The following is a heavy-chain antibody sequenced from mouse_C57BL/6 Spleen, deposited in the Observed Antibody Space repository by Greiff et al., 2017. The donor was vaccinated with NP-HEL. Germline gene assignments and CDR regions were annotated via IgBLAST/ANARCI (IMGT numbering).Heavy chain of an antibody. CDR2: IDPSDSYT. CDR1: GYTFTSYW. V-gene: IGHV1-69*01. D-gene: IGHD2-13*01. Sequence: VQLQQPGAELVMPGASVKLSCKASGYTFTSYWMHWVKQRPGQGLEWIGEIDPSDSYTNYNQKFTGKSTLTVDKSSSTAYMQLSSLTSEDSAVYYCARRHYGDYDDFDDWGTGTTVTVSS. CDR3: ARRHYGDYDDFDD. J-gene: IGHJ1*03.